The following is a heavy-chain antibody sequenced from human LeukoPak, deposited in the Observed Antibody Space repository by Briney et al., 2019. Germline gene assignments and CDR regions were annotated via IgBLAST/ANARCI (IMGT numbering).Heavy chain of an antibody. CDR2: IIPIFGTA. CDR1: GYTFTSYA. Sequence: SVKVSCKASGYTFTSYAISWVRQAPGQGLEWMGGIIPIFGTANYAQKFQGRVTITADESTSTAYMELSSLRSEDTAVYYCARASGGGSYLARFYYYGMDVWGQGTTVTVSS. CDR3: ARASGGGSYLARFYYYGMDV. V-gene: IGHV1-69*13. J-gene: IGHJ6*02. D-gene: IGHD1-26*01.